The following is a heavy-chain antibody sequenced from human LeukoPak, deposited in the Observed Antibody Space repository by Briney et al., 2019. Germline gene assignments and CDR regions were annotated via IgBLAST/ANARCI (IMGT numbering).Heavy chain of an antibody. CDR3: ARVTYCSGGSCYSFPDY. Sequence: SETLSLTCAVYGGSFSGYYWSWIRQPPGKGMEWIGEINHSGSTNYNPSLKSRVTISVDTSKNQFSLKLSSVTAADTAVYYCARVTYCSGGSCYSFPDYWGQGTLVTVSS. V-gene: IGHV4-34*01. D-gene: IGHD2-15*01. CDR1: GGSFSGYY. CDR2: INHSGST. J-gene: IGHJ4*02.